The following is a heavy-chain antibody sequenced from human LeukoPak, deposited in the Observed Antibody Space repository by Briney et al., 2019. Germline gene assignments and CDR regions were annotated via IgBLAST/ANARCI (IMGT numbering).Heavy chain of an antibody. CDR1: GGTFSSYA. D-gene: IGHD6-13*01. Sequence: SVKVSCKASGGTFSSYAISWVRQAPGQGLEWMGRIIPILGIANYAQKFQGRVTITADKSTSTAYTELSSLRSEDTAVYYCATSSSSWYGPGDAFDIWGQGTMVTVSS. CDR3: ATSSSSWYGPGDAFDI. CDR2: IIPILGIA. J-gene: IGHJ3*02. V-gene: IGHV1-69*04.